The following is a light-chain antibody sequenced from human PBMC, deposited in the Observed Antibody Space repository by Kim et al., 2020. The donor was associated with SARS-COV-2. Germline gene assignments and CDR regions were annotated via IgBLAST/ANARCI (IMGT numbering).Light chain of an antibody. J-gene: IGKJ4*01. CDR2: STS. V-gene: IGKV1-5*03. Sequence: DIQMTQSPSTLSASVGDRVTFTCRASQYIGTLLAWFHQKPGKAPNLLIYSTSNLESWVPSRFSGSGSGTEFTLTISSLQPDDFATYYCQQYHTYPLTFGGGTKVDIK. CDR1: QYIGTL. CDR3: QQYHTYPLT.